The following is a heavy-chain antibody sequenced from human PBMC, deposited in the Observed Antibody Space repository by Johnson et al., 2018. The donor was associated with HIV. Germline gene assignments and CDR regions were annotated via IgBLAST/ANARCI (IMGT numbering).Heavy chain of an antibody. D-gene: IGHD4-17*01. J-gene: IGHJ3*02. V-gene: IGHV3-30-3*01. CDR3: ARGEDGVDAFDI. CDR2: ISYDGSNK. Sequence: QVQLVESGGGVVQPGRSLRLSCAASGFTFSSYAMHWVRQAPGKGLEWVAVISYDGSNKYYADSVKGRFTISRDHSKNTLYLQMNSLRAEDTAVYYCARGEDGVDAFDIRRKWTMVTVSS. CDR1: GFTFSSYA.